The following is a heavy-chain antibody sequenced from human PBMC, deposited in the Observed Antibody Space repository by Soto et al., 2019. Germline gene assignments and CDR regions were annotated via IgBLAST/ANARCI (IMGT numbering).Heavy chain of an antibody. Sequence: QVQLVQSGAEVKKPGASVKVSCKASGYTFTGYYIHWVRQAPGQGLEWMVWINTNSGGTNYAQKFQGRDTMTRDTSIRTAYMELSRLTSDDTAVYYCARTQTNDYWGQGTLVTVSS. CDR1: GYTFTGYY. J-gene: IGHJ4*02. CDR3: ARTQTNDY. CDR2: INTNSGGT. V-gene: IGHV1-2*02.